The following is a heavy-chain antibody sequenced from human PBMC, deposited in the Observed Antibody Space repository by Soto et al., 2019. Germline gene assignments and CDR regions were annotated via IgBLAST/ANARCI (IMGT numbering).Heavy chain of an antibody. CDR3: AKVSVGYCSSTSCYAFDY. D-gene: IGHD2-2*01. CDR1: GFTFSSYG. J-gene: IGHJ4*02. V-gene: IGHV3-30*18. CDR2: ISYDGSNK. Sequence: QVQLVESGGGVVQPGRSLRLSCAASGFTFSSYGMHWVRQAPGKGLEWVAVISYDGSNKYYADSVKGRFTISRDNSKNTLYLHMNSLRAEDTAVYYCAKVSVGYCSSTSCYAFDYWGQGTLVTVSS.